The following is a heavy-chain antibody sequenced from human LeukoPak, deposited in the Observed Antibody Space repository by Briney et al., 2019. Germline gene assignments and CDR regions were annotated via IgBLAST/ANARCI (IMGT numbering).Heavy chain of an antibody. CDR1: GFTFSSYG. V-gene: IGHV3-30*02. CDR2: IRFDGSNN. Sequence: GGSLRLSCAASGFTFSSYGIHWVRQAPGKGLEWVAFIRFDGSNNYYADSVKGRFTISRDNSKNTLYLQMNSLRAEDTAIYYCAKDSGSYSPHYFDYWGQGTLVTVSS. CDR3: AKDSGSYSPHYFDY. J-gene: IGHJ4*02. D-gene: IGHD1-26*01.